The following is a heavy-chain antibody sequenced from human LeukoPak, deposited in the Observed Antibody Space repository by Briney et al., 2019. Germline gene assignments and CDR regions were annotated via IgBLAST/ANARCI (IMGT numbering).Heavy chain of an antibody. D-gene: IGHD5-12*01. CDR2: IGTAGDT. CDR1: GFTFSSYD. Sequence: PGGSLRLSCAASGFTFSSYDMHWVRQATGKGLEWVSAIGTAGDTYYPGSVKGRFTISRDNSKNTLYLQMNSLRAEDTAVYYCAKDGIVATIRGVGYYYYMDVWGKGTTVTISS. CDR3: AKDGIVATIRGVGYYYYMDV. J-gene: IGHJ6*03. V-gene: IGHV3-13*01.